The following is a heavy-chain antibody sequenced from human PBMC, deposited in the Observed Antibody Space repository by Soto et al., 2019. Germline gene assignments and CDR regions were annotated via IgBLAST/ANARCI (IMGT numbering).Heavy chain of an antibody. CDR1: GFNFNNYG. CDR2: IWNDGNGY. D-gene: IGHD6-13*01. Sequence: QVQLVESGGGVVQPGRSLRLSCAASGFNFNNYGMHWVRQAPGKGLEWVAVIWNDGNGYYYANSVKGRFTISRDNSKNTLXXXXXSLRAEDTAVYYCARRQISPPTRGAASARGGMDVWGQGTTVTVSS. CDR3: ARRQISPPTRGAASARGGMDV. V-gene: IGHV3-33*01. J-gene: IGHJ6*02.